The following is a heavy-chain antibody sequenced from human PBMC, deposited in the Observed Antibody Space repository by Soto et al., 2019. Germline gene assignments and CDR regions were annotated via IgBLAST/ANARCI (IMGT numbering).Heavy chain of an antibody. V-gene: IGHV3-48*02. J-gene: IGHJ6*02. Sequence: EVQLVESGGGLIQPGGSLRLICAVSGFTFSSENMSWVRQAPGKGLEWISYISDSSGTIYYADSVKGRFTISRDNAKNSLYLQMDSLREEDTAVYYFARERGFYYYGMDVWGQGTTVTVSS. CDR3: ARERGFYYYGMDV. CDR1: GFTFSSEN. CDR2: ISDSSGTI.